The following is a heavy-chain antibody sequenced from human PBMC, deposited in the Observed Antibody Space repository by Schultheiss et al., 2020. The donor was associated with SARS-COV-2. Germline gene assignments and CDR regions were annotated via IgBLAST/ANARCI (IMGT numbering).Heavy chain of an antibody. CDR3: ARGRAEKYYGALDV. CDR1: GFTFSSYA. CDR2: ISGSGGST. Sequence: GESLKISCAASGFTFSSYAMSWVRQAPGKGLEWVSAISGSGGSTYYADSVKGRFTISRDNSKSTLYMQMNSLSVEDTALYFCARGRAEKYYGALDVWGQGALVTVSS. V-gene: IGHV3-23*01. J-gene: IGHJ4*02. D-gene: IGHD4/OR15-4a*01.